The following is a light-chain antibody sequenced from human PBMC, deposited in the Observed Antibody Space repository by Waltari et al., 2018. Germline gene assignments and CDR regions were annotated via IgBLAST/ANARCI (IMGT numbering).Light chain of an antibody. Sequence: SYDLTQPPSVSVSPGQTASITCSGDKLGDKYACWYQQKPGQSPVLVIFQDVKRPSGIPERFSGSNSGNTATLTISGTQAVDEADYYCQTWDSSTVVFGGGTKLTVL. J-gene: IGLJ2*01. CDR3: QTWDSSTVV. V-gene: IGLV3-1*01. CDR1: KLGDKY. CDR2: QDV.